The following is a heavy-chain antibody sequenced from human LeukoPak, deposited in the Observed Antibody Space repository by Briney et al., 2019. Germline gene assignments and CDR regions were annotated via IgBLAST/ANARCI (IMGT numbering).Heavy chain of an antibody. Sequence: SVKVSCKASGGTFSSYAFSWVRQAPGQGLEWMRGIIPIFDTANYAQKFQGRVTITRNTSINTAYMELSSLRSEDTAVYYCARADSSSWYFRVNYYMDVWGKGTTVTVSS. CDR3: ARADSSSWYFRVNYYMDV. D-gene: IGHD6-13*01. CDR2: IIPIFDTA. J-gene: IGHJ6*03. CDR1: GGTFSSYA. V-gene: IGHV1-69*05.